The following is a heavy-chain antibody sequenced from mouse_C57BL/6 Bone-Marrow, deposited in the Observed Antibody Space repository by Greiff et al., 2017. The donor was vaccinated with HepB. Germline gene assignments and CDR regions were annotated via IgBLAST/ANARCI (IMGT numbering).Heavy chain of an antibody. D-gene: IGHD2-1*01. CDR2: IYPRSGNT. J-gene: IGHJ2*01. Sequence: VQGVESGAELARPGASVKLSCKASGYTFTSYGISWVKQRTGQGLEWIGEIYPRSGNTYYNEKFKGKATLTADKSSSTAYMELRSLTSEDSAVYFCARSTLLTLFDYWGQGTTLTVSS. CDR1: GYTFTSYG. CDR3: ARSTLLTLFDY. V-gene: IGHV1-81*01.